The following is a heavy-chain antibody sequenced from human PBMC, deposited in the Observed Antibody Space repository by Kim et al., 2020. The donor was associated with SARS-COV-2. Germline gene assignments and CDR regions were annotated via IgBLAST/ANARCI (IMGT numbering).Heavy chain of an antibody. Sequence: GGSLRLSCAASGFTFSSYGMHWVRQAPGKGLEWVAVISYDGSNKYYADSVKGRFTISRDNSKNTLYLQMNSLRAEDTAVYYCAKDVVAGGWYWGQGTLVTVSS. CDR1: GFTFSSYG. V-gene: IGHV3-30*18. CDR2: ISYDGSNK. CDR3: AKDVVAGGWY. J-gene: IGHJ4*02. D-gene: IGHD2-15*01.